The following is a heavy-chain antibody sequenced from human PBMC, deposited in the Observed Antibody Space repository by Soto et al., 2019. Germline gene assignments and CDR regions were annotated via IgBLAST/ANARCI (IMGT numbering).Heavy chain of an antibody. Sequence: QVQLVQSGAEVKKPGASVKVSCKASGYTFTSYDINWVRQATGQGLEWMGWMNPYSGNTGYAQKFQGRLTMTRNTSISTAYMELNSLRSEDTAVYNCARFAYDSAFWGQGTLVTVSS. CDR3: ARFAYDSAF. V-gene: IGHV1-8*01. CDR1: GYTFTSYD. CDR2: MNPYSGNT. J-gene: IGHJ4*02. D-gene: IGHD5-12*01.